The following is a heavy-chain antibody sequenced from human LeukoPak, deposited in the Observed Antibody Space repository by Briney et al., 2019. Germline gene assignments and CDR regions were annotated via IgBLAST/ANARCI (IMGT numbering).Heavy chain of an antibody. D-gene: IGHD6-13*01. V-gene: IGHV1-8*03. Sequence: GASVKVSCKASGYTFTSYDINWVRQATGQGLEWMGWMNPNSGNTGYAQEFQGRVTITRNTSISTAYMELSSLRSEDTAVYYCARGIAAPGAYYYYYMDVWGKGTTVTVSS. CDR1: GYTFTSYD. CDR2: MNPNSGNT. J-gene: IGHJ6*03. CDR3: ARGIAAPGAYYYYYMDV.